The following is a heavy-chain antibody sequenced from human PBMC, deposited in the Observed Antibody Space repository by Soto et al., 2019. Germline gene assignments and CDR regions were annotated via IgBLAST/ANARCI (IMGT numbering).Heavy chain of an antibody. J-gene: IGHJ4*02. V-gene: IGHV4-34*01. D-gene: IGHD3-22*01. Sequence: SETLSLTCAVYGGSFSGYYWSWIRQPPGKGLEWIGEINHSGSTNYNPSLKSRVTISVDTSKNQFSLKLSSVTAADTAVYYCARRNGYDSSGYYYVSYGEKFDYCGQGTLVTVSS. CDR2: INHSGST. CDR1: GGSFSGYY. CDR3: ARRNGYDSSGYYYVSYGEKFDY.